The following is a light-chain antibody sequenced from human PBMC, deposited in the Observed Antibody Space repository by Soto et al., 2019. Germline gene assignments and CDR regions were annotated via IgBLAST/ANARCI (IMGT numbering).Light chain of an antibody. Sequence: DIQMTQSPSSLSASVGDRVTITCRASQSISTYLNWYQQKPGKAPKLLIYAASSLQSGVPSRFSGSKSETDFTLTIRSLQPEDCATYYRKQSYSNMPTFGGGTKVEMK. CDR1: QSISTY. CDR3: KQSYSNMPT. J-gene: IGKJ4*01. CDR2: AAS. V-gene: IGKV1-39*01.